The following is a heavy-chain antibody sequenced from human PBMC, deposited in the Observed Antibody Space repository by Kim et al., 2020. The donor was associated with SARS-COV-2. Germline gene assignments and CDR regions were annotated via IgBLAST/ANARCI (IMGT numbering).Heavy chain of an antibody. D-gene: IGHD3-22*01. V-gene: IGHV3-33*01. CDR1: GFTFSSYG. CDR2: IWYDGSNK. Sequence: GGSLRLSCAASGFTFSSYGMHWVRQAPGKGLEWVAVIWYDGSNKYYADSVKGRFTISRDNSKNTLYLQMNSLRAEDTAVYYCAGESVNYDSSGYSAGFDYWGQGTLVTVSS. J-gene: IGHJ4*02. CDR3: AGESVNYDSSGYSAGFDY.